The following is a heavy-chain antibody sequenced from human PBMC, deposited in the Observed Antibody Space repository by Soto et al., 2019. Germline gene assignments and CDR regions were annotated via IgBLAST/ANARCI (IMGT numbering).Heavy chain of an antibody. CDR1: GFTFTSSA. CDR3: AAGPGLTYYDSSGYHDY. V-gene: IGHV1-58*01. J-gene: IGHJ4*02. Sequence: SVKVSCKASGFTFTSSAVQWVRQARGQRLEWIGWIVVGSGNTNYAQKFQERVTITRDMSTSTAYMELSSLRSEDTAVYYCAAGPGLTYYDSSGYHDYWGQGTPVTVSS. CDR2: IVVGSGNT. D-gene: IGHD3-22*01.